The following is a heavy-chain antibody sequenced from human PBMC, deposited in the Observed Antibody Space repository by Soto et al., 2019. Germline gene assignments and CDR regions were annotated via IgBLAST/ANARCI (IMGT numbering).Heavy chain of an antibody. Sequence: EVQLLESGGGLVQPGGSLRLSCAASEFTFNNYAMTWVRQAPGKGLEWVSTISPGGDSTYYADSVKGRFTISRDNSKNTLYLQMNSLRAEDTAVYYCAKRGTHNTGCGDHDCWGQGTLVTVSS. CDR2: ISPGGDST. D-gene: IGHD6-19*01. J-gene: IGHJ4*02. V-gene: IGHV3-23*01. CDR3: AKRGTHNTGCGDHDC. CDR1: EFTFNNYA.